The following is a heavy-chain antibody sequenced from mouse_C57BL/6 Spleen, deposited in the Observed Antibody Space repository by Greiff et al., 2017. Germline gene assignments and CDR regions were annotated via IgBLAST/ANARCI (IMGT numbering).Heavy chain of an antibody. CDR1: GYAFSSSW. CDR3: ASREGLRRGYAMDY. J-gene: IGHJ4*01. D-gene: IGHD2-4*01. V-gene: IGHV1-82*01. Sequence: VQLQASGPELVKPGASVKISCKASGYAFSSSWMNWVKQRPGKGLEWIGRIYPGDGDTNYNGKFKGKATLTADQSSSTAYMQLSSLTSEDSAVYFCASREGLRRGYAMDYGGQGTSVTVSS. CDR2: IYPGDGDT.